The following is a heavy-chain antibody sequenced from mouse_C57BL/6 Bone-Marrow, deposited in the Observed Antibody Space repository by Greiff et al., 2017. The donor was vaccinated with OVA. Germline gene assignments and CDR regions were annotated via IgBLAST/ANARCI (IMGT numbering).Heavy chain of an antibody. CDR2: IDPSDSET. Sequence: QVHVKQPGAELVRPGSSVKLSCKASGYTFTSYWMHWVKQRPIQGLEWIGNIDPSDSETHYNQKFKDKATLTVDKSSSTAYMQLSSLTSEDSAVYYCAVWSFDYWGQGTTLTVSS. V-gene: IGHV1-52*01. CDR3: AVWSFDY. J-gene: IGHJ2*01. D-gene: IGHD2-10*02. CDR1: GYTFTSYW.